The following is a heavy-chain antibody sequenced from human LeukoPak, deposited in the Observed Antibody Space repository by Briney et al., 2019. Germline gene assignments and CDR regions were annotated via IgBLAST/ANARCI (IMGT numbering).Heavy chain of an antibody. V-gene: IGHV1-69*01. CDR1: GGTFSSYA. Sequence: SVKVSRKASGGTFSSYAISWVRQAPGQGLEWMGGIIPIFGTANYAQKFQGRVTITADESTSTAYMELSSLRSEDTAVYYCARDRLGYYDSSGPMNWFDPWGQGTLVTVSS. D-gene: IGHD3-22*01. CDR3: ARDRLGYYDSSGPMNWFDP. J-gene: IGHJ5*02. CDR2: IIPIFGTA.